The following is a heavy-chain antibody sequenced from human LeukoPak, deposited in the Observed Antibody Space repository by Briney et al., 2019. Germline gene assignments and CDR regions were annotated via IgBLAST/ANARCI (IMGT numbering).Heavy chain of an antibody. J-gene: IGHJ4*02. CDR3: ARALHTPGWPYSGSPVRLFDY. CDR2: NYYSGST. V-gene: IGHV4-30-4*08. D-gene: IGHD1-26*01. Sequence: SETLSLTCTVSGGSISSGDYYWSWIRQPPGKGLEWIGYNYYSGSTYYNPSLKSRVTISVDTSKNQFSLKLSSVTAADTAVYYCARALHTPGWPYSGSPVRLFDYWGQGTLVTVSS. CDR1: GGSISSGDYY.